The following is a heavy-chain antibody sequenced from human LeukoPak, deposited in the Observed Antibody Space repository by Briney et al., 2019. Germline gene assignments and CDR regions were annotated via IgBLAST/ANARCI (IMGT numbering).Heavy chain of an antibody. CDR3: ARGRGVIVLKSRGPHLPSYYMGV. Sequence: PGGSLRLSCAASGFTFSSYSMNWVRQAPGKGLEWVSSISSSSSYIYYADSVKGRFTISRDNAKNSLYLQMNSLRAEDTAVYYCARGRGVIVLKSRGPHLPSYYMGVWGKGTTVTVSS. V-gene: IGHV3-21*01. D-gene: IGHD3-16*02. CDR2: ISSSSSYI. J-gene: IGHJ6*03. CDR1: GFTFSSYS.